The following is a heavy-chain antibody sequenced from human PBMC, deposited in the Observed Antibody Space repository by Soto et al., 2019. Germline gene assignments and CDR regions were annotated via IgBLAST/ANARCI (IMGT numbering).Heavy chain of an antibody. CDR1: GGTFNNYA. Sequence: QVQLVQSGAEVKKPGSSVKVSCKASGGTFNNYAISWVRQAPGQGLEWMGVIIPLFGATNYAQHFQGRVTITADKVTSTSYMELISRNSEDTTVYYCAWLLGEGYSKTYGLDYLGQGTLVNVSS. V-gene: IGHV1-69*06. CDR3: AWLLGEGYSKTYGLDY. D-gene: IGHD3-10*01. CDR2: IIPLFGAT. J-gene: IGHJ4*02.